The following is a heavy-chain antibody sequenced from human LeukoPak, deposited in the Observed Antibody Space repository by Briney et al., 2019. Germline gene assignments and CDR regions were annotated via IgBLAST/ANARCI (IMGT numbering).Heavy chain of an antibody. CDR3: ARDVRGYSYGSIEYYFDY. CDR1: GGSLSSYY. Sequence: SETLSLTCTVSGGSLSSYYWSWIRQPPGKGLEWIGYIYYSGSTNYNPSLKSRVTISVDTSKNQFSLKLSSVTAADTAVYYCARDVRGYSYGSIEYYFDYWGQGTLVTVSS. D-gene: IGHD5-18*01. CDR2: IYYSGST. J-gene: IGHJ4*02. V-gene: IGHV4-59*01.